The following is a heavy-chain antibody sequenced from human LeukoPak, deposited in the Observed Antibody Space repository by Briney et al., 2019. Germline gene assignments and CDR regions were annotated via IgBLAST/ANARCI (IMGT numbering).Heavy chain of an antibody. J-gene: IGHJ4*02. D-gene: IGHD1-26*01. CDR2: ISSSGSAI. CDR1: GFTFSSYE. CDR3: ARDGTGELPEFDY. Sequence: GSLRLSCAASGFTFSSYEMNWVRQAPGTGLEWVSYISSSGSAIYYADSVKGRFTISRDNAENSLYLQMNSPRAEDTAVYYCARDGTGELPEFDYWGQGTLVTVSS. V-gene: IGHV3-48*03.